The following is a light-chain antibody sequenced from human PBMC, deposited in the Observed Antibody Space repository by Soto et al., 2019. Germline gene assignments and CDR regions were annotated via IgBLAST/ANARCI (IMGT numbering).Light chain of an antibody. CDR3: GQRHWPWT. CDR1: QSVGDW. V-gene: IGKV3-11*01. J-gene: IGKJ1*01. CDR2: DAS. Sequence: EIVLTQSPATVSLSPGERATLSCRASQSVGDWLAWYQQKPGQAPRLLIYDASNRATGIPARFSGSGSGTDFTLTIISLEPEEFAVYYFGQRHWPWTVGLGTNVENK.